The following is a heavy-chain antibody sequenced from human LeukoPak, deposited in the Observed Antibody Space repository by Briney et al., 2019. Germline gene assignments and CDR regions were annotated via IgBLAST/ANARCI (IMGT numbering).Heavy chain of an antibody. CDR3: ASGPVGPT. Sequence: GGSLRLSCAASGFTVSSYYMNWVRQAPGKGLEWVSVIYSDGSTYYADSVKGRFTISRDNSKNRLYLQMNSLRAEDTAVYYCASGPVGPTWGQGTLVTVSS. CDR1: GFTVSSYY. D-gene: IGHD1-26*01. CDR2: IYSDGST. J-gene: IGHJ4*02. V-gene: IGHV3-66*01.